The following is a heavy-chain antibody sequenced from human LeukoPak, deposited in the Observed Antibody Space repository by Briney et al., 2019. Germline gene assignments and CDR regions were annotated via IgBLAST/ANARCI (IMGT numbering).Heavy chain of an antibody. V-gene: IGHV3-21*01. CDR3: ARDRGDSSFRDAFDI. J-gene: IGHJ3*02. CDR1: GFTLSSYS. Sequence: VGSLRLSCAAPGFTLSSYSMNLVRQAPGKGLEWVSSISSSSSHIYYADSLKGRFTISRDNAKNSLYLQMNSLRAEDTAVYYCARDRGDSSFRDAFDIWGQGTMVTVSS. CDR2: ISSSSSHI. D-gene: IGHD6-13*01.